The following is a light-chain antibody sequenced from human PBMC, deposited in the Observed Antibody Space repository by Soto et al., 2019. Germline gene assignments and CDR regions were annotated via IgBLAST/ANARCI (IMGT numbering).Light chain of an antibody. CDR3: HQYCSPTHS. CDR1: QNLLATANNKNH. CDR2: WAS. J-gene: IGKJ2*03. V-gene: IGKV4-1*01. Sequence: DFVMTQSPDSLAVSLGERATINCRSSQNLLATANNKNHLAWYQHKAGQPPKLLIYWASTRGPVVPDRFTGSGAGTHFPLTISSLQAEDGAVYYCHQYCSPTHSFGQGTKLEIK.